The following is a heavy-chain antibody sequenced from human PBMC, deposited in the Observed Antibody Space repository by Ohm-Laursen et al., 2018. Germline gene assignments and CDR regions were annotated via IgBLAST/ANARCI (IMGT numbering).Heavy chain of an antibody. J-gene: IGHJ4*02. Sequence: ASAKVSCKASSYTFTNYGFSWVRQAPGQGLEWMGWISAYNGNTNYAQKLQGRVTMTTDTSTSTAYMELRSLRSDDTAVYYCASGLNDFWSGYFAYWGQGTLVTVSS. CDR3: ASGLNDFWSGYFAY. D-gene: IGHD3-3*01. V-gene: IGHV1-18*01. CDR2: ISAYNGNT. CDR1: SYTFTNYG.